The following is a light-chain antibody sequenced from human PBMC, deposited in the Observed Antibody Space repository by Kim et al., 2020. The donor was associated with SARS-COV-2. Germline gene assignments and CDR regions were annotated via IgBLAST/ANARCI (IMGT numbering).Light chain of an antibody. CDR1: SLRSYY. V-gene: IGLV3-19*01. CDR2: GKN. J-gene: IGLJ2*01. Sequence: SSELTQDPAVSVALGQTVRITCQGDSLRSYYATWYQQKPGQAPILVIYGKNNRPSGLPNRFSGSSSANTASLTITGTQAGDEADYYCNTRDSNDNVVFGG. CDR3: NTRDSNDNVV.